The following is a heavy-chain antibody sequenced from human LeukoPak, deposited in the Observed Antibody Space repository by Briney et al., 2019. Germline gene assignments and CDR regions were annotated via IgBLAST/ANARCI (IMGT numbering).Heavy chain of an antibody. V-gene: IGHV3-74*01. J-gene: IGHJ3*02. Sequence: GGSLRLSCAASGFTFSNYWMHWARQAPGKGLVWVSRLNSDGSSTNYADSVKGRFTISRDNAKNTLYLQMNSLRDEDTAVYYCARVKGSMVRGVIGAFDIWGQGIMVTVSS. CDR1: GFTFSNYW. D-gene: IGHD3-10*01. CDR3: ARVKGSMVRGVIGAFDI. CDR2: LNSDGSST.